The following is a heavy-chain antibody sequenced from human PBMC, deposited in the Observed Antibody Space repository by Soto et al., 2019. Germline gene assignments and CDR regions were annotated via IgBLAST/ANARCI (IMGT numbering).Heavy chain of an antibody. V-gene: IGHV1-69*12. CDR3: ASPPIVGTTVNYYYGMDV. CDR2: IIPIFGTA. Sequence: QVHLVQSGAEVKKPGSSVKVSCKASGGTFSSYGISWVRQAPGQGLEWMGGIIPIFGTADYAQKFQGRVTITADESTSTAYMELSSLRSEDTAVYYCASPPIVGTTVNYYYGMDVWGQGTTGTVSS. J-gene: IGHJ6*02. D-gene: IGHD5-12*01. CDR1: GGTFSSYG.